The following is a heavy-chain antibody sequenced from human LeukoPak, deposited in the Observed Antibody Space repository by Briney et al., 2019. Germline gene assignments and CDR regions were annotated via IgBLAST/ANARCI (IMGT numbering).Heavy chain of an antibody. J-gene: IGHJ4*02. V-gene: IGHV3-21*01. CDR3: ARDHRRSSSWYGD. CDR1: GFTFSSYS. D-gene: IGHD6-13*01. Sequence: PGGSLRLSCAASGFTFSSYSMNWVRQAPGKGLEWVSSISSSSSYIYYADSVKCRFTISRDNAKNSLYLQMNSLRAEDTAVYYCARDHRRSSSWYGDWGQGTLVTVSS. CDR2: ISSSSSYI.